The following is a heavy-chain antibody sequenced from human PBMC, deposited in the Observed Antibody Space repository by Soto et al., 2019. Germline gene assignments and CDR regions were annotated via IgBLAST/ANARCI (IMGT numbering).Heavy chain of an antibody. CDR3: ARGRTVSSIGPLLV. Sequence: QIQLVQSGAEVKKPGASVKVSCKASGSNFFDYGVSWVRQAPGQGLEWMGWVSPKTGNTDYARKVQSRGTMTTDTSTRTAYMELRGLRSDDTAVYYCARGRTVSSIGPLLVWGQGTLVSVSS. V-gene: IGHV1-18*01. J-gene: IGHJ1*01. CDR1: GSNFFDYG. D-gene: IGHD1-1*01. CDR2: VSPKTGNT.